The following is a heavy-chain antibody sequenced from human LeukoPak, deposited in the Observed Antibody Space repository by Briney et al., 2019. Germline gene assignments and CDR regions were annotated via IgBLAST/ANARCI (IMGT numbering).Heavy chain of an antibody. CDR2: ISYDGSNK. V-gene: IGHV3-30*04. CDR3: ARDVYYDYVWGSYPGDY. D-gene: IGHD3-16*02. J-gene: IGHJ4*02. Sequence: GGSLRLSCAASGFTFSSYAMHWVRQAPGKGLEWVAVISYDGSNKYYADSVKGRFTISRDNSKNTLYLQMNSLRAEDTAVYYCARDVYYDYVWGSYPGDYWGQGTLVTVSS. CDR1: GFTFSSYA.